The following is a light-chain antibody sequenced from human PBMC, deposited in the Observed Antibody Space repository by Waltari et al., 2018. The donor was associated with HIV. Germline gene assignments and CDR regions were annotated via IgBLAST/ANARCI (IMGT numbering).Light chain of an antibody. CDR3: QQYSSVPVT. Sequence: DIVLTQSPDSLAVSLGGKATINCKSSQSLLRSSNNLNYLAWHQNKPRQPPRLLIPWASSRESGVPDRFSGSGSGTDFTLTISNLQAEDVAIYYCQQYSSVPVTFGGGTEVEIK. V-gene: IGKV4-1*01. J-gene: IGKJ4*01. CDR1: QSLLRSSNNLNY. CDR2: WAS.